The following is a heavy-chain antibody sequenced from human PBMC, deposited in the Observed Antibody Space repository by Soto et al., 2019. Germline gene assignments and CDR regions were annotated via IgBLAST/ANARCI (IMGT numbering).Heavy chain of an antibody. CDR2: IYHSGST. CDR1: GGSISSGGYS. J-gene: IGHJ3*02. CDR3: ALGTSDAFDI. V-gene: IGHV4-30-2*01. Sequence: SETLSLTCAVSGGSISSGGYSWSWIRQPPGKGLEWIGYIYHSGSTYYNPSLKSRVTISVDRSKNQFSLKLSSVTAADTAVYYCALGTSDAFDIWGQGKMDSVSS.